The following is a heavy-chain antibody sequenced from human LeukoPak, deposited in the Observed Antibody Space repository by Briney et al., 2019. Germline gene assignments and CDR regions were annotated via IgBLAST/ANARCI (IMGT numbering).Heavy chain of an antibody. CDR3: ARGSSDY. V-gene: IGHV3-48*03. Sequence: PGGSLRLSCAASGFTFSNYEMNWVRQAPGKGLEWVSYITSSGNTIYYANSVKGRFTISRDNAKNSLYLQMNSLRAEDAAVYYCARGSSDYWGQGTLVTVSS. CDR1: GFTFSNYE. J-gene: IGHJ4*02. CDR2: ITSSGNTI.